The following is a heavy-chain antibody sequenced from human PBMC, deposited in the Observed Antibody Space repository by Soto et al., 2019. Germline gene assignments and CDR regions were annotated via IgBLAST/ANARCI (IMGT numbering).Heavy chain of an antibody. J-gene: IGHJ6*02. CDR1: GGSISFDHYH. CDR3: AREDDGGDRDYYGLDV. V-gene: IGHV4-30-4*01. D-gene: IGHD2-21*02. Sequence: QVQLQQSGPGLVKPSQTLSLTCTVSGGSISFDHYHWTWIRQPPGKGLEWIGYVHYSGSVLYNPSHQRRVSSAVDTSKNQFSLKLSAVTAADTAVYFCAREDDGGDRDYYGLDVWGQGTTVTVSS. CDR2: VHYSGSV.